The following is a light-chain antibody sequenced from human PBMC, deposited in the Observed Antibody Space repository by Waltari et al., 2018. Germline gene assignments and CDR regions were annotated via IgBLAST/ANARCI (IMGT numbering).Light chain of an antibody. CDR1: QSVDRT. V-gene: IGKV3-20*01. CDR3: QHYVALPVT. Sequence: EIVLTQSPGTLSLSPGDRATLSCRASQSVDRTLAWYQQKPGQAPSLVIYGASIRATGIPDRFSGSGSGTDFSLTISRLEPEDFAVYYCQHYVALPVTFGQGTKVEIK. CDR2: GAS. J-gene: IGKJ1*01.